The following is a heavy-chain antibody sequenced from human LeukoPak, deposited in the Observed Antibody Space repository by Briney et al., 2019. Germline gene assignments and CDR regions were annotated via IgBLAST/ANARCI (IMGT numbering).Heavy chain of an antibody. Sequence: GGSLRLSCAASGFTVSSNYMSWVRQAPGKGLEWVSVIYSGGSTYYADSVKGRFTISRDNSKNTLYLQMNSLRAEDTAVYYCARSTYYYGSGSYYQAFDYWGQGTLVTVSS. CDR3: ARSTYYYGSGSYYQAFDY. CDR2: IYSGGST. D-gene: IGHD3-10*01. V-gene: IGHV3-66*01. CDR1: GFTVSSNY. J-gene: IGHJ4*02.